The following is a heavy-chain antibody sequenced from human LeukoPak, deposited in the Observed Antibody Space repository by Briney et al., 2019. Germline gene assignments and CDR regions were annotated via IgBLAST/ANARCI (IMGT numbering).Heavy chain of an antibody. D-gene: IGHD2-2*01. Sequence: QAGGSLRLSCAASGFIVSHNYMTWVRQAPGKGLEWVGFIRSKAYGGTTEYAASVKGRFSISRDDSKSIAYLQMNSLKTEDTAVYYCSRGRTSSRIWGQGTLVTVSS. CDR3: SRGRTSSRI. CDR1: GFIVSHNY. J-gene: IGHJ4*02. CDR2: IRSKAYGGTT. V-gene: IGHV3-22*01.